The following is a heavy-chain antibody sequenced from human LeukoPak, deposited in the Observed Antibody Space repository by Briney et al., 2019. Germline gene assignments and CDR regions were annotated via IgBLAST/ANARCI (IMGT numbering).Heavy chain of an antibody. Sequence: GGSLRLSCVASGFTFNNYAMSWVRQAPGMGLEWVSTISGGDGTTYYADSVKGRFTISRDNSKNTLYLQMNSLRVEDTAVHYCAKTSGRNNYGTFDYWRQGTLVTVSS. CDR1: GFTFNNYA. CDR3: AKTSGRNNYGTFDY. CDR2: ISGGDGTT. V-gene: IGHV3-23*01. J-gene: IGHJ4*02. D-gene: IGHD4-17*01.